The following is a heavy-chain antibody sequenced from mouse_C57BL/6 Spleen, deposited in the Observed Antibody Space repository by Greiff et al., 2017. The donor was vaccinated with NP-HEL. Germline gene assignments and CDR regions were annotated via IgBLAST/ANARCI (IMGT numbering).Heavy chain of an antibody. CDR3: ARVFIYYDYDDWYFDV. Sequence: EVQLQQSGPELVKPGASVKMSCKASGYTFTDYNMHWVKQSHGKSLEWIGYINPNNGGTSYNQKFKGKATLTVNKSSSTAYMELRSLTSEDSAVYYCARVFIYYDYDDWYFDVWGTGTTVTVSS. D-gene: IGHD2-4*01. V-gene: IGHV1-22*01. J-gene: IGHJ1*03. CDR2: INPNNGGT. CDR1: GYTFTDYN.